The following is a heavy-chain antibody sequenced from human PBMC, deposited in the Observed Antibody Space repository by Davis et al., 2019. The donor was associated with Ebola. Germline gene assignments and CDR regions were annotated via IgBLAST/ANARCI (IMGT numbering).Heavy chain of an antibody. J-gene: IGHJ6*04. CDR2: ISYDGSNK. D-gene: IGHD3-9*01. CDR3: AKDGGGILTGYYYYYGMDV. V-gene: IGHV3-30*04. Sequence: GESLKISCAASGFTFNSYAMHWVRQAPGKGLEWVAFISYDGSNKYYADSVKGRFTISRDNSKNTLYLQMNSLRAEDTAVYYCAKDGGGILTGYYYYYGMDVWGKGTTVTVSS. CDR1: GFTFNSYA.